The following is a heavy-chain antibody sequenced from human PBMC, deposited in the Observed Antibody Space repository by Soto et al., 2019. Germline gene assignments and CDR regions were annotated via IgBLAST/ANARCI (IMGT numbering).Heavy chain of an antibody. CDR1: GFIVSNNY. V-gene: IGHV3-53*01. CDR3: ARSDRSGWFNFDY. Sequence: EVQLVESGGGLIQPGGSLRLSCAASGFIVSNNYMSWVRQAPGKGLECVSVHYSDGSTYYADSVKGRFTTSRDNSKNTLYLQMNSLRAEDTAVYYCARSDRSGWFNFDYWGQGTLVTVSS. CDR2: HYSDGST. J-gene: IGHJ4*02. D-gene: IGHD6-19*01.